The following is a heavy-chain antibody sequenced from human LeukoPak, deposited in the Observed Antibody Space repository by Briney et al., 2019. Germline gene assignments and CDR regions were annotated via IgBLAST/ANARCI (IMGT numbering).Heavy chain of an antibody. CDR3: ARPIGRWFGELSVPDDAFDI. CDR2: ISSIEGRI. V-gene: IGHV3-64*01. CDR1: GFTFSNYA. J-gene: IGHJ3*02. D-gene: IGHD3-10*01. Sequence: PGGSLRLSCAASGFTFSNYAIHWVRQAPGKGLECVSAISSIEGRIYYANSVKGRFTISRDNSKNTLYLQMGSLRAEDMAVYYCARPIGRWFGELSVPDDAFDIWGQGTMVTVSS.